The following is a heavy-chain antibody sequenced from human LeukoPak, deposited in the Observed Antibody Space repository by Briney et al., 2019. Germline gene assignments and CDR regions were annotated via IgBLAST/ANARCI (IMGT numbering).Heavy chain of an antibody. CDR2: IYHSGST. CDR1: GYSISSGYY. J-gene: IGHJ6*03. CDR3: AVWSGPLYYYYYYMDV. V-gene: IGHV4-38-2*01. Sequence: PSETLSLTCAVSGYSISSGYYWGWIRQPPGKGLEWIGSIYHSGSTYYNPSLKSRVTISVDTTKNQFSLKLSSVTAADTAVYYCAVWSGPLYYYYYYMDVWGKGTTVTVSS. D-gene: IGHD3-3*01.